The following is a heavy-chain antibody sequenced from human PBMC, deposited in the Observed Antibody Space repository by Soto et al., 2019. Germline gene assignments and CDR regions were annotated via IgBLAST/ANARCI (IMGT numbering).Heavy chain of an antibody. CDR3: ARDSSSLEDYYYGMDV. D-gene: IGHD6-13*01. J-gene: IGHJ6*02. V-gene: IGHV4-4*07. Sequence: SETLSLTCTVSGGSISSYYWSWIRQPAGKGLEWIGRIYTSGSTNYNPSLKSRVTMSVDTSKNQFSLKLSSVTAADTAVYYCARDSSSLEDYYYGMDVWGQGXTVTVYS. CDR1: GGSISSYY. CDR2: IYTSGST.